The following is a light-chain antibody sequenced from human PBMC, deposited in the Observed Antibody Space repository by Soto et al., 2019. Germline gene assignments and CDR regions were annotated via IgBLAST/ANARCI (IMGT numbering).Light chain of an antibody. CDR2: EVT. CDR3: SSYATSSSYA. Sequence: QSALTQPASVSGSPGQSITISCTGTSSDVGGYNHVSWYQQHPGKAPKLIIFEVTNRPSGVSDRFSASKSGSTASLTISGLQTEDEAVYYCSSYATSSSYAFGTGTQLTV. CDR1: SSDVGGYNH. J-gene: IGLJ1*01. V-gene: IGLV2-14*01.